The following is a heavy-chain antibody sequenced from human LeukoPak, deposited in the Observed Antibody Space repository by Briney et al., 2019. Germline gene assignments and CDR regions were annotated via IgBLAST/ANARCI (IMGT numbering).Heavy chain of an antibody. V-gene: IGHV3-74*01. CDR2: INSDGSST. J-gene: IGHJ4*02. Sequence: GGSLRLSCAASGFTFSSYAMNWVRQAPGKGLVWVARINSDGSSTSYADSVKGRFTISRDNAKNTLYLQMSSLRAEDTAVYYCARVTSVTGTIFDSWGRGTLVTVSS. CDR3: ARVTSVTGTIFDS. CDR1: GFTFSSYA. D-gene: IGHD1-7*01.